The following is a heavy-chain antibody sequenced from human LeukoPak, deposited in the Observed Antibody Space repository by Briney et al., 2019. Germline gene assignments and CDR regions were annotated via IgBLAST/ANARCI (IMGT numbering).Heavy chain of an antibody. CDR3: ARVGQQPIKYFDY. Sequence: PSETLSLTCTGSGGSISSYYWSWLRQPPGKGLEWFGYIYYSGSTNYNPSLKSRVTISVDTSKNQFSLKLSSGTAADTAVYYCARVGQQPIKYFDYWGQGTLVTVSS. CDR1: GGSISSYY. V-gene: IGHV4-59*01. D-gene: IGHD6-13*01. J-gene: IGHJ4*02. CDR2: IYYSGST.